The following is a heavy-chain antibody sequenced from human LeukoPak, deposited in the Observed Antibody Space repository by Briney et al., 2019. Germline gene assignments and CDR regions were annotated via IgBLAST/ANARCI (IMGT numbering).Heavy chain of an antibody. CDR2: FDPEDGET. CDR3: ALRIAAAGTGYFQH. Sequence: ASVKVSCKVSRYTLTELSMHWVRQAPGKGLEWMGGFDPEDGETIYAQKFQGRVTMTEDTSTDTAYMELSSLRSEDTAVYYCALRIAAAGTGYFQHWGQGTLVTVSS. CDR1: RYTLTELS. J-gene: IGHJ1*01. V-gene: IGHV1-24*01. D-gene: IGHD6-13*01.